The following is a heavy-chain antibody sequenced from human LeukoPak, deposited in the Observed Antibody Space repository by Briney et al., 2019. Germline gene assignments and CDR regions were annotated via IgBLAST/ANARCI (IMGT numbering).Heavy chain of an antibody. CDR2: IYYSGST. CDR3: AGQGLLWFGELFDY. J-gene: IGHJ4*02. D-gene: IGHD3-10*01. V-gene: IGHV4-39*01. CDR1: GGSISSSSYH. Sequence: PSETLSLTCTVSGGSISSSSYHWGWIRQPPGKGLEWIGSIYYSGSTYYNPSLKSRVTISVDTSKNQFSLKLSSVTAADMAVYYCAGQGLLWFGELFDYWGQGTLVTVSS.